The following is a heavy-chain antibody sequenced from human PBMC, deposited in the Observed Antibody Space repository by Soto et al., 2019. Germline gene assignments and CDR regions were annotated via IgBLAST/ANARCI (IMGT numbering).Heavy chain of an antibody. J-gene: IGHJ4*02. CDR3: ARGRDGYLSNFDY. D-gene: IGHD5-12*01. Sequence: EVQLVETGGGLIQPGGSLRLSCAASGFTVSSNYMSWVRQAPGKGLDWVSVIYSGGSTYYADSVRGRFTISRDNSKDTLYLQMNSLRAEDTAVYYCARGRDGYLSNFDYWGQGTLVTVSS. CDR1: GFTVSSNY. V-gene: IGHV3-53*02. CDR2: IYSGGST.